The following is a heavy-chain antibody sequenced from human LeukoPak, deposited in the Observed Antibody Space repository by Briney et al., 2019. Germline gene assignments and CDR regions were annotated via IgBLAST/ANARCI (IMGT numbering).Heavy chain of an antibody. D-gene: IGHD2-2*01. Sequence: SETLSLTCAVYGGSFSGYYWSWIRQPPGKGLEWMGEINHSGSTNYNPSLKSRVTIAVDTSKNQFSLKLSSVTAADTAVYYYARDGVGDIVVVPASFDPWGQGTLVTVSS. CDR3: ARDGVGDIVVVPASFDP. V-gene: IGHV4-34*01. J-gene: IGHJ5*02. CDR2: INHSGST. CDR1: GGSFSGYY.